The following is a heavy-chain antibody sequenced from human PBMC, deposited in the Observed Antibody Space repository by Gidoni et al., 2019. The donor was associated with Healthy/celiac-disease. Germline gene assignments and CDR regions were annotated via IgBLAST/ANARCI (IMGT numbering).Heavy chain of an antibody. CDR1: GFTFGDYA. Sequence: EVQLVESGGGLVQPGRSLRLSCTASGFTFGDYAMSWFRQAPGKGLEWVGFIRSKAYGGTTEYAASVKGRFTISRDDSKSIAYLQMNSLKTEDTAVYYCTRSFFFGVVAQDFDYWGPGNPGHRLL. D-gene: IGHD3-3*01. V-gene: IGHV3-49*03. J-gene: IGHJ4*02. CDR3: TRSFFFGVVAQDFDY. CDR2: IRSKAYGGTT.